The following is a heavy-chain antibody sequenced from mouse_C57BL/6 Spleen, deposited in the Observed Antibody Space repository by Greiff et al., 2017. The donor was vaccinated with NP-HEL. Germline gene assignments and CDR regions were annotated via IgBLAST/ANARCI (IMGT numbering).Heavy chain of an antibody. Sequence: QVQLQQSGPELVKPGASVKISCKASGYAFSSSWMNWVKQRPGKGLEWIGRIYPGDGDTNYNGKFKGKATLTADKSSSTAYMQLSSLTSEDSAVYFCATMDYYGSAWFAYWGQGTLVTVSA. CDR1: GYAFSSSW. V-gene: IGHV1-82*01. D-gene: IGHD1-1*01. CDR3: ATMDYYGSAWFAY. CDR2: IYPGDGDT. J-gene: IGHJ3*01.